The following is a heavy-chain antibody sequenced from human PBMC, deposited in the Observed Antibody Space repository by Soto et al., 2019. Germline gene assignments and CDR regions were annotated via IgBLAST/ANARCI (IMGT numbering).Heavy chain of an antibody. Sequence: HVQLLQSGGELKKPGASVKVSCNTSGFTFNTYFISWVRQAPGQGLEWMGWISPYNGNTKYGEKFQGRVTRTTDTITRTAYMELRNLRIDDTTVYYCARDTSNAFDYWGQGPLGTVS. D-gene: IGHD4-4*01. V-gene: IGHV1-18*01. CDR1: GFTFNTYF. J-gene: IGHJ4*02. CDR2: ISPYNGNT. CDR3: ARDTSNAFDY.